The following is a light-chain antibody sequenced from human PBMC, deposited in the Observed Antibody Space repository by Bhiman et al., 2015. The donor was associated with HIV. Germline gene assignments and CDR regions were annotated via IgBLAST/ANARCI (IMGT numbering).Light chain of an antibody. CDR3: SSYTRSSTYV. Sequence: QSALTQPRSVSGSPGQSVTISCTGTTSDVGGYNYVSWYQQHPGKAPKLMIYDVSKRPSGVSNRFSGSKSGNTASLTISGLQAEDEADYHCSSYTRSSTYVFGTGTKVTVL. J-gene: IGLJ1*01. CDR1: TSDVGGYNY. CDR2: DVS. V-gene: IGLV2-14*03.